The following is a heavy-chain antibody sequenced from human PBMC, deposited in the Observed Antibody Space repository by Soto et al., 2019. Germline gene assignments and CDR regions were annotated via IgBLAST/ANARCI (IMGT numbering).Heavy chain of an antibody. CDR2: ICPRSDI. V-gene: IGHV3-21*01. J-gene: IGHJ6*02. Sequence: TGGSLRLSCVVSGFTFNSYSMNCVRQAQGEGLERVSSICPRSDIYYAESGRGRFGISRDSANNSVPLKMDSLRGEETGGYYCARQKTAWPLAYGLDVWGQGXTVTGSS. CDR1: GFTFNSYS. CDR3: ARQKTAWPLAYGLDV. D-gene: IGHD2-21*02.